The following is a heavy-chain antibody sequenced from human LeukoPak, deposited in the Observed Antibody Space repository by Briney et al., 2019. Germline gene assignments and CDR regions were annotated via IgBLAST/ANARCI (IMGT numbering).Heavy chain of an antibody. V-gene: IGHV4-39*01. Sequence: PSETLSPTCTVSGGSTSSSSYYWVWIRQPPGKGLEWIGSIYYSGSTYYDPSLKSRLTISLDTSKNQFSLKLYSVAAADTAVYYCAGGTYSYGLNYWGQGILVTVSS. CDR2: IYYSGST. D-gene: IGHD5-18*01. CDR1: GGSTSSSSYY. CDR3: AGGTYSYGLNY. J-gene: IGHJ4*02.